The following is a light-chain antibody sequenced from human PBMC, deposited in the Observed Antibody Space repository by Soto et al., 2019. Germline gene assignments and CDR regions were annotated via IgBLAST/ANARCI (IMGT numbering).Light chain of an antibody. J-gene: IGKJ5*01. V-gene: IGKV1-9*01. CDR3: QQYYSYPIT. Sequence: IQLTQSPSSLSASVGDRVTITCRASQDISSFLAWYQQKPGKAPKLLIFAASTLQSGVPSRFSGSGSGTDFTLTISCLQSEDFATYYCQQYYSYPITFGQGTRLEIK. CDR2: AAS. CDR1: QDISSF.